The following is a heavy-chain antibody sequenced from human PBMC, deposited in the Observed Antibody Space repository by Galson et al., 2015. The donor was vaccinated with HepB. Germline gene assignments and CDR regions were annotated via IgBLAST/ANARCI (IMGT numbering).Heavy chain of an antibody. V-gene: IGHV3-30*04. CDR2: VSSDESNK. Sequence: SLRLSCAASGFTFSAYAMHWVRQAPGKGLEWVALVSSDESNKYYADSVRGRFTISRDNSRNTVYLQMNSLRAEDTAVYYCARTFYFDHWGQGTLVTVSS. J-gene: IGHJ4*02. CDR1: GFTFSAYA. CDR3: ARTFYFDH.